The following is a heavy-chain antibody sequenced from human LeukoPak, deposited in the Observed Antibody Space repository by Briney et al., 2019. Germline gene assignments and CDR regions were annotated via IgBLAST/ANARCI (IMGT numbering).Heavy chain of an antibody. D-gene: IGHD3-10*01. Sequence: SETLSLTCAVYGGSFSGYYWSWIRQPPGKGLEWIGEINHSGSTNYNPSLKSRVTISVDTSKNQFSLKLSSVTAADTAVYYCARHRDYGSGILVGAFDIWGQGTMVTVSS. V-gene: IGHV4-34*01. CDR2: INHSGST. CDR3: ARHRDYGSGILVGAFDI. J-gene: IGHJ3*02. CDR1: GGSFSGYY.